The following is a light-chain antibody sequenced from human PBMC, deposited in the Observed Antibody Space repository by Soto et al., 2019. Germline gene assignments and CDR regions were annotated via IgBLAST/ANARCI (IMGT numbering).Light chain of an antibody. J-gene: IGKJ4*01. CDR3: QQYYSYPLT. CDR1: QGISNY. Sequence: AIRMTQSPSSFSASTGDRVTLTCRASQGISNYLAWYQQKPGKAPNLLLYAASTLQSGVPSRFSGSGSGTDFTLTISCLQSEDFATYYCQQYYSYPLTFGGGTKVEIK. V-gene: IGKV1-8*01. CDR2: AAS.